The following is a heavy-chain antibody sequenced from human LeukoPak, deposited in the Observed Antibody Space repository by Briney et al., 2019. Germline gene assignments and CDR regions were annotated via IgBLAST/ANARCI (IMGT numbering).Heavy chain of an antibody. D-gene: IGHD3-10*02. CDR2: VSNDGSST. J-gene: IGHJ4*02. CDR3: ARGVSVLGNDY. CDR1: EFTFSSYW. Sequence: GGSLRLSCAASEFTFSSYWMHWVRQAPGKGLVWVSRVSNDGSSTSYAESVKGRFTISRDNAKNTLYLQMNSMRAEDTALYYCARGVSVLGNDYWGQGTLVTVFS. V-gene: IGHV3-74*01.